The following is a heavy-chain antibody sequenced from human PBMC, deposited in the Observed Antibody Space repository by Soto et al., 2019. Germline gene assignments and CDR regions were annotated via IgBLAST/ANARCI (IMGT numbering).Heavy chain of an antibody. CDR2: INAGNGNT. CDR3: ATDLRVGGALYYYYYMDV. CDR1: GYTFTSYA. D-gene: IGHD2-15*01. Sequence: ASVKVSCKASGYTFTSYAMHWVRQAPGQRLEWMGWINAGNGNTKYSQKFQGRVTITRDTSASTAYMELSSLRSEDTAVYYCATDLRVGGALYYYYYMDVWGKGTTVTVSS. V-gene: IGHV1-3*01. J-gene: IGHJ6*03.